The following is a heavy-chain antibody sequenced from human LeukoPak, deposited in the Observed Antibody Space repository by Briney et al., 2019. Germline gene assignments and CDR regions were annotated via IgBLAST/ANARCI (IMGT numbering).Heavy chain of an antibody. D-gene: IGHD2-2*01. J-gene: IGHJ4*02. CDR2: INPNSGGT. Sequence: ASVKVSCKASGYTFTGYYMHWVRQAPGQGLEWMGWINPNSGGTKYAQNFQGRVTMTRDTSISTAYMELSRLRSDDMAVYYCATNVVLPAAAFDYWGQGTLVTVSS. V-gene: IGHV1-2*02. CDR1: GYTFTGYY. CDR3: ATNVVLPAAAFDY.